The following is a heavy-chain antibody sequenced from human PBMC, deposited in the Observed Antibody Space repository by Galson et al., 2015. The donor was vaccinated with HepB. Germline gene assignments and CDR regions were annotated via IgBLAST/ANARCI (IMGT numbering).Heavy chain of an antibody. CDR2: ISAYNGNT. V-gene: IGHV1-18*04. D-gene: IGHD3-10*01. J-gene: IGHJ5*02. CDR3: ARVPYGSGSPTRNWFDP. CDR1: GYTFTSYG. Sequence: SVKVSCKASGYTFTSYGISWVRQAPGQGLEWMGWISAYNGNTNYAQKLQGRVTMTTDTSTSTAYMELRSLRSDDTAVYYCARVPYGSGSPTRNWFDPWGQGTLVTVSS.